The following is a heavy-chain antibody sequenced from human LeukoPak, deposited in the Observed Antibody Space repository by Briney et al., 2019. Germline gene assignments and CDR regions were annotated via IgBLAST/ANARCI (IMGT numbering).Heavy chain of an antibody. CDR2: IIPIFGTA. V-gene: IGHV1-69*13. Sequence: ASVKVSCKASGGTFSSYAISWVRQAPGQGLEWMGGIIPIFGTANYAQKFQGRVTITADESTSTAYMELSSLRSEDTAVYYCARDRDNWNYSSLDDAFDIWGQGTMVTVSS. D-gene: IGHD1-7*01. CDR3: ARDRDNWNYSSLDDAFDI. J-gene: IGHJ3*02. CDR1: GGTFSSYA.